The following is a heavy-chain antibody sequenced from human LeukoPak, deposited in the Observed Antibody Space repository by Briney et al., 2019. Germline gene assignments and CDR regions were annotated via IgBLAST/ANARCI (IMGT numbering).Heavy chain of an antibody. CDR1: GFTFNRYN. J-gene: IGHJ5*02. V-gene: IGHV3-21*01. CDR3: ARGADGVSSNSRGWFDP. Sequence: GGSLRLSCAASGFTFNRYNMNWVRRAPGKGLEWVSSISTNSSYIYYADSVRGRFTISRDNAKNSLYLHMNSLRAEDTAVYSCARGADGVSSNSRGWFDPWGQGTLVTVSS. CDR2: ISTNSSYI. D-gene: IGHD2-15*01.